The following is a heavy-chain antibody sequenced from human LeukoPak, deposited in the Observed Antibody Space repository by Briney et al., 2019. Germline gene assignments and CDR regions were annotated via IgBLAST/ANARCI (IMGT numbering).Heavy chain of an antibody. CDR3: VSDRRYYDSIGYSIDY. D-gene: IGHD3-22*01. CDR2: VIPILGIA. Sequence: ASVKVSCKASGGTFSSYTISWVRQAPGQGLEWMGRVIPILGIANYAQKFQGRVTITADKSTSTAYMELSSLRSEDTAVYYCVSDRRYYDSIGYSIDYWGQGTLVTVSS. J-gene: IGHJ4*02. CDR1: GGTFSSYT. V-gene: IGHV1-69*02.